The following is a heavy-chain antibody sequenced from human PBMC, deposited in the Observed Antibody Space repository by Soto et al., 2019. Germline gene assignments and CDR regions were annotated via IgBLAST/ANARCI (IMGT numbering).Heavy chain of an antibody. CDR1: GFTFSSYS. CDR3: ASGITMIVVVTRDAFDI. D-gene: IGHD3-22*01. Sequence: EVQLVESGGGLVKPGGSLRLSCAASGFTFSSYSMNWVRQAPGKGLEWVSSISSSSSYIYYADSVKGRFTISRDNAKNSLYLQMNGLRAEDTAVYYCASGITMIVVVTRDAFDIWGQGTMVTVSS. V-gene: IGHV3-21*01. J-gene: IGHJ3*02. CDR2: ISSSSSYI.